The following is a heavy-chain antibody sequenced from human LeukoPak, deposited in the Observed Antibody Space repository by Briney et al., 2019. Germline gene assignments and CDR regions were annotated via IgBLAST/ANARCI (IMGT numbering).Heavy chain of an antibody. J-gene: IGHJ4*02. Sequence: ASVKVSCKASGYTFTSYDVNWVRQASGQGLEWMGWMNPNTGDVAYAQKFQGRVTMTRNSSISTAYMELSSLRFEDTAVYYCARGAITLHPIGYWGQGTLVTVSS. V-gene: IGHV1-8*01. CDR3: ARGAITLHPIGY. CDR1: GYTFTSYD. D-gene: IGHD1-14*01. CDR2: MNPNTGDV.